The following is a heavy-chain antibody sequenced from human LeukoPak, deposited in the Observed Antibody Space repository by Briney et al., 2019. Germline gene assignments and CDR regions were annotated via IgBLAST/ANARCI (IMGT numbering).Heavy chain of an antibody. D-gene: IGHD6-25*01. CDR2: ITSSSSSI. V-gene: IGHV3-21*01. J-gene: IGHJ4*02. Sequence: GGPLRFSSASSGFTFSSYSMNCVREAPGEGVEWVSSITSSSSSIYYADSVKCRFTISRDNAKNSLYLQMNSPRAEDTAVYYCARGYSSAFDYWGQGTLVTVSS. CDR1: GFTFSSYS. CDR3: ARGYSSAFDY.